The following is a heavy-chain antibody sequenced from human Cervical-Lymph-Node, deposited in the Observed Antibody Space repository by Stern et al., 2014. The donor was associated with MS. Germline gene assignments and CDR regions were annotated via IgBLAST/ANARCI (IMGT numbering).Heavy chain of an antibody. D-gene: IGHD3-10*01. CDR2: IWYDGSNK. Sequence: QLVQSGGGVVQPGRSLRLSCAASGFTFSSYGMHWVRQAPGKGLEWVAVIWYDGSNKYYADSVKGRFTISRDNSKNTLYLQMNSLRAEDTAVYYCARYPSYYGSGSYVYYYGMDVWGQGTTVTVSS. J-gene: IGHJ6*02. CDR1: GFTFSSYG. V-gene: IGHV3-33*01. CDR3: ARYPSYYGSGSYVYYYGMDV.